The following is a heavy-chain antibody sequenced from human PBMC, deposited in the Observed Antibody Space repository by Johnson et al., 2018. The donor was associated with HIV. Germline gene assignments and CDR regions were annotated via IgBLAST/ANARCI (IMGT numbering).Heavy chain of an antibody. CDR3: ARRARDTSTWLGGSLNAFDI. CDR1: GLTFSSHG. V-gene: IGHV3-7*02. J-gene: IGHJ3*02. CDR2: INQDGSEK. Sequence: MLLVESGGGLVQPGGSLRLSCAASGLTFSSHGRRWVRQAQGKGLEWVANINQDGSEKYYVDSVKGRFTISRDNDKNSLYLQMNTLRAEDTAVYYCARRARDTSTWLGGSLNAFDIWGQGTMVTVSS. D-gene: IGHD6-13*01.